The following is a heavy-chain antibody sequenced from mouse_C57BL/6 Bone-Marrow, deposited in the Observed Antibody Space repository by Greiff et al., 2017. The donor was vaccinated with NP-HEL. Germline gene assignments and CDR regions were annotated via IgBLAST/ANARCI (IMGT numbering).Heavy chain of an antibody. V-gene: IGHV5-6*01. D-gene: IGHD4-1*01. J-gene: IGHJ3*01. CDR3: ASSGFAWFAY. CDR1: GFTFSSYG. CDR2: ISSGGSYT. Sequence: EVKLMESGGDLAKPGGSLKLSCAASGFTFSSYGMSWVRQTPDKRLEWVATISSGGSYTYYPDSVKGRFTISRDNAKNTLYLQMSSLKSEDTAMYYCASSGFAWFAYWGQGTLVTVTA.